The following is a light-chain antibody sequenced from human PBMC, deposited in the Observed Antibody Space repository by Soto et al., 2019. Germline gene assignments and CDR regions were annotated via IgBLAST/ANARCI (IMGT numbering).Light chain of an antibody. J-gene: IGKJ1*01. CDR3: QQYNNYPRT. V-gene: IGKV1-5*01. CDR1: ESIRTW. CDR2: DAS. Sequence: DIQMTQSPSTLSASIGDRVTITCRASESIRTWLAWYQHKPGKAPKFLIYDASSLESGVPSRFSGSGSGTELTLTISNLQPDDFATYFCQQYNNYPRTFGQGTKVEIK.